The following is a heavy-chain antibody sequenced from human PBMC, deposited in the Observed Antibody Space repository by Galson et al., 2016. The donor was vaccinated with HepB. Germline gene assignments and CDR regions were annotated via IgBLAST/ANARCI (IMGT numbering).Heavy chain of an antibody. Sequence: SVKVSCKASGGTFRTHPISWVRQAPGQGLEWVGGTIPLFGTAKYAQKFQDRVSVTADASTTTAYMDISSLGLEDTALYFCVVRVPFEYWGQGTLVTVSS. CDR1: GGTFRTHP. V-gene: IGHV1-69*13. J-gene: IGHJ4*02. D-gene: IGHD2-21*01. CDR2: TIPLFGTA. CDR3: VVRVPFEY.